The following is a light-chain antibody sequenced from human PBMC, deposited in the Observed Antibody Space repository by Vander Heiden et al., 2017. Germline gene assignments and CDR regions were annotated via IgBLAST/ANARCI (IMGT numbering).Light chain of an antibody. CDR2: KAS. J-gene: IGKJ1*01. CDR1: QRVSSW. V-gene: IGKV1-5*03. Sequence: DIQMTQSPSTLSASVGDRVPITCRASQRVSSWLAWYQQKPGKAPKLLIYKASSLESGVTSRFSGSGSGTEFTLTISSLQPDDFATYYCQQYNTYPWTFGQGTKVEIK. CDR3: QQYNTYPWT.